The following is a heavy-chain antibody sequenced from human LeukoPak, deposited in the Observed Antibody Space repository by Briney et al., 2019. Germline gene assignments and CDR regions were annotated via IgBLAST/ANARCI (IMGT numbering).Heavy chain of an antibody. V-gene: IGHV1-69*06. CDR2: IIPIFGTA. CDR3: ARDLRRRTIFGVVSTYYYMDV. Sequence: ASVKVSCKASGGTFSSYAISWVRQAPGQGLEWMGGIIPIFGTANYAQKFQGRVTITADKSTSTAYMELSSLRSEDTAVYYCARDLRRRTIFGVVSTYYYMDVWGKGTTVTVSS. D-gene: IGHD3-3*01. CDR1: GGTFSSYA. J-gene: IGHJ6*03.